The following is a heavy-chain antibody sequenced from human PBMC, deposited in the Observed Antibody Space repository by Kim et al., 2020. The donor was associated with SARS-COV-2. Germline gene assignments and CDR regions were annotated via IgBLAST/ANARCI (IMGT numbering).Heavy chain of an antibody. Sequence: ASVKVSCKASGYTFTGYYMHWVRQAPGQGLEWMGWINPNSGGTNYAQKSQGRVTMTRDTSISTAYMELSRLRSDDTAVYYCVGYDDYYDSSQGAFDIWGQGTMVTVSS. CDR1: GYTFTGYY. D-gene: IGHD3-22*01. V-gene: IGHV1-2*02. CDR2: INPNSGGT. J-gene: IGHJ3*02. CDR3: VGYDDYYDSSQGAFDI.